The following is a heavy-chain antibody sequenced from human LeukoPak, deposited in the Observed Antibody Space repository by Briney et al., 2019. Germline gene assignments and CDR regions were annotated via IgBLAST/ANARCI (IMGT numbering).Heavy chain of an antibody. D-gene: IGHD6-13*01. CDR3: ARPIAAAGNLFWFDP. CDR1: GYSFTSYW. J-gene: IGHJ5*02. CDR2: IYPGDSDT. V-gene: IGHV5-51*01. Sequence: GESLKISCKGSGYSFTSYWIGWVRQMPGKGLEWMGIIYPGDSDTRYSPSFQGQVTISADKSISTAYLQWSSLKASDTAMYYCARPIAAAGNLFWFDPWSQGTLVTVSS.